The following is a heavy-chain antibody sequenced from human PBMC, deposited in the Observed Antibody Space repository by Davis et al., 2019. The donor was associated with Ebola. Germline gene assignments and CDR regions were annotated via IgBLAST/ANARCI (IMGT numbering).Heavy chain of an antibody. V-gene: IGHV3-23*01. J-gene: IGHJ3*02. Sequence: GESLKISCTSSGFTFTSYTMSWVRQAPGKGLEWISSISDSAAKTTYADSVKGRFTISRDNSKNTVYLQMNSLRVEDTAVYYCADPFADGFDIWGQGTLVTVSS. CDR3: ADPFADGFDI. CDR1: GFTFTSYT. CDR2: ISDSAAKT.